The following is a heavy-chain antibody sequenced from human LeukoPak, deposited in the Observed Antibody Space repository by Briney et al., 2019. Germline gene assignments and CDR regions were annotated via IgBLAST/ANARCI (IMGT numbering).Heavy chain of an antibody. V-gene: IGHV1-2*02. CDR2: INPNSGGT. Sequence: ASVKVSCKASGYTFTGYYMHWVRQAPGQGLEWMGWINPNSGGTNYAQKFQGRVTMTRDTSISTAYMELSRLRSDDTAVYYCARLAPYSSSSEDYWGQGTLVTVSS. J-gene: IGHJ4*02. D-gene: IGHD6-6*01. CDR1: GYTFTGYY. CDR3: ARLAPYSSSSEDY.